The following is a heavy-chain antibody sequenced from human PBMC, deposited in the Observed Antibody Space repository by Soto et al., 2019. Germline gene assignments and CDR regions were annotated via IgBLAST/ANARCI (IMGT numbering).Heavy chain of an antibody. Sequence: PSETLSLTCAVYGGSFSGYYWSWIHQPPGKGLEWIGEINHSGSTNYNPSLKSRVTISVDTSKNQFSLKLSSVTAADTAVYYCARAHYTYYDFWSGYLSYGMDVWGQGTTVTVS. CDR1: GGSFSGYY. J-gene: IGHJ6*02. CDR3: ARAHYTYYDFWSGYLSYGMDV. CDR2: INHSGST. D-gene: IGHD3-3*01. V-gene: IGHV4-34*01.